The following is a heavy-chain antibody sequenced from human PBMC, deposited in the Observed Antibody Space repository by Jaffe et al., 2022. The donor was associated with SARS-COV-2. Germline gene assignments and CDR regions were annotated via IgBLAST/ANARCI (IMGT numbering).Heavy chain of an antibody. CDR2: MNPNSGNT. V-gene: IGHV1-8*01. D-gene: IGHD3-3*01. Sequence: QVQLVQSGAEVKKPGASVKVSCKASGYTFTSYDINWVRQATGQGLEWMGWMNPNSGNTGYAQKFQGRVTMTRNTSISTAYMELSSLRSEDTAVYYCARGRPPVLYDFFPNGDYGMDVWGQGTTVTVSS. CDR1: GYTFTSYD. CDR3: ARGRPPVLYDFFPNGDYGMDV. J-gene: IGHJ6*02.